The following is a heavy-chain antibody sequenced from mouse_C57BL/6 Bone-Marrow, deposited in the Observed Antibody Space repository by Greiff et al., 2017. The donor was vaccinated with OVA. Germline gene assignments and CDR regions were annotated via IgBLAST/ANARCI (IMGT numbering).Heavy chain of an antibody. CDR3: ARIRLRDYAMDY. CDR2: ISSGGSYT. J-gene: IGHJ4*01. D-gene: IGHD2-4*01. Sequence: EVKLVESGGDLVKPGGSLKLSCAASGFTFSSYGMSWVRQTPDKRLEWVATISSGGSYTYYPDSVKGRFTISRDNAKNTLYLQMSSLKSEDTAMYNCARIRLRDYAMDYWGQGTSVTVSS. CDR1: GFTFSSYG. V-gene: IGHV5-6*02.